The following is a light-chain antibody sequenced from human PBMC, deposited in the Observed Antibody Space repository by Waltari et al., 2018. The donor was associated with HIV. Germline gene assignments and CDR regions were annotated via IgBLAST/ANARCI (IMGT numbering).Light chain of an antibody. CDR3: AVWDDSVSGEVV. CDR1: NSNVGSNS. V-gene: IGLV1-44*01. Sequence: QSVLTQPPSASGTPGQRVTLSCSGRNSNVGSNSVNWYRQVPGTAPKVLIYNNTQRPSGVPVRFSGTKSRNTSSLAISGLRAEDEADYYCAVWDDSVSGEVVFGGGSKLTVL. CDR2: NNT. J-gene: IGLJ2*01.